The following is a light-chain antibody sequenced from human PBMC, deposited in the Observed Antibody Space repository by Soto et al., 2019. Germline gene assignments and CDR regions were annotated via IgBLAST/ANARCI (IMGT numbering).Light chain of an antibody. V-gene: IGLV2-14*01. Sequence: QSALTQPASMSGSPGQSITISCTGTSSDVGGYNYVSWYQQHPGKAPKLLIYEVTNRPSGVSYRFSGSKSGNTASLTISGLQAEDEADYYCSSYTSSNTWVFGGGTQLTVL. J-gene: IGLJ7*01. CDR2: EVT. CDR1: SSDVGGYNY. CDR3: SSYTSSNTWV.